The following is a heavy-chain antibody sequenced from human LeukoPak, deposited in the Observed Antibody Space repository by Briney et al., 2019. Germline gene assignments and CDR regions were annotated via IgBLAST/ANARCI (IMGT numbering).Heavy chain of an antibody. CDR1: GGSLSGYY. CDR2: INHSGST. V-gene: IGHV4-34*01. CDR3: ARQGPPDTPHYYDSSGYFVYYFDY. Sequence: SETLSLTCAVYGGSLSGYYWSWIRQPPGKGLEWIGEINHSGSTNYNPSLKSRVTISVDTSKNQFSLKLSSVTAADTAVYYCARQGPPDTPHYYDSSGYFVYYFDYWGQGTLVTVSS. J-gene: IGHJ4*02. D-gene: IGHD3-22*01.